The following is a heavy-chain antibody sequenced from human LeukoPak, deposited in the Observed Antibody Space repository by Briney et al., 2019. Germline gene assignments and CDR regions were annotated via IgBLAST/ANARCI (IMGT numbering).Heavy chain of an antibody. Sequence: GGSLRLSCAASGFTFSSYGMSWVRQAPGKGLEWVSSISSSSSYIYYADSVKGRFTISRDNAKNSLYLQMNSLRAEDTAVYYCARDAYDFWSGYYHLGIATDAFDIWGQGTMVTVSS. CDR2: ISSSSSYI. CDR1: GFTFSSYG. J-gene: IGHJ3*02. CDR3: ARDAYDFWSGYYHLGIATDAFDI. D-gene: IGHD3-3*01. V-gene: IGHV3-21*01.